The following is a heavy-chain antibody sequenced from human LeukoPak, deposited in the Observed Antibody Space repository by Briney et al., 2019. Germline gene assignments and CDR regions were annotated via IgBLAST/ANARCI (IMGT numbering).Heavy chain of an antibody. CDR2: IIPIFGTA. V-gene: IGHV1-69*13. Sequence: SVKVSCKASGGTFSSYAISWVRQAPGQGLEWMGGIIPIFGTANYAQKFQGRVTITADESTSTAYLQWSSLKASDTAMYYCARPESGGPWGQGTLVTVSS. CDR1: GGTFSSYA. D-gene: IGHD6-25*01. CDR3: ARPESGGP. J-gene: IGHJ5*02.